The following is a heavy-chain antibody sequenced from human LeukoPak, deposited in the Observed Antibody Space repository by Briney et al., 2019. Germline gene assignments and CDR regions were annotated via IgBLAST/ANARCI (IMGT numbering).Heavy chain of an antibody. Sequence: SVKVSCKASGGTFSSYAISWVRQAPGQGLEWMGRFIPILGIANYAQKFQGRVTITADKSTSTAYMELSSLRSEDTAVYYCAREPSPHIYCYYYMDVWGKGTTVTVSS. V-gene: IGHV1-69*04. CDR3: AREPSPHIYCYYYMDV. CDR1: GGTFSSYA. D-gene: IGHD2-21*01. CDR2: FIPILGIA. J-gene: IGHJ6*03.